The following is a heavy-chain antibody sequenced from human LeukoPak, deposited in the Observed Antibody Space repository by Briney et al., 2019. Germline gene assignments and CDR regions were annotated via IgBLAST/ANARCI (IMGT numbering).Heavy chain of an antibody. Sequence: GGSLRLSCAASGFTFSSYSMNWVRQAPGKGLEWVSSISSSSSYIYYADSVKGRFTISRDNAKNSLYLQMNSLRAEDTAVYYCASSGITIFGIIINWGQGTLVTVSS. CDR3: ASSGITIFGIIIN. V-gene: IGHV3-21*01. CDR2: ISSSSSYI. CDR1: GFTFSSYS. D-gene: IGHD3-3*01. J-gene: IGHJ4*02.